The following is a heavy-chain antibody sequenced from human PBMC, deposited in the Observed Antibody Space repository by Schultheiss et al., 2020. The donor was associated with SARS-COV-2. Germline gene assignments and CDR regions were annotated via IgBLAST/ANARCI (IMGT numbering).Heavy chain of an antibody. D-gene: IGHD3-3*01. CDR1: GFTFSSYA. CDR3: ARDQVWADFWSGQGYFDY. V-gene: IGHV3-30*04. CDR2: ISYDGSYK. J-gene: IGHJ4*02. Sequence: GGSLRLSCAASGFTFSSYAVHWVRQAPGKGLEWVAVISYDGSYKYYTDSVKGRFTISRDNSKNTLYLQMNSLRAEDTAVYYCARDQVWADFWSGQGYFDYWGQGTLVTVSS.